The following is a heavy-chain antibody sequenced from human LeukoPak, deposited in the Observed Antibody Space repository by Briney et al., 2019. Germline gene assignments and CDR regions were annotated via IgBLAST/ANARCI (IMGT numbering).Heavy chain of an antibody. CDR1: GASISSYY. J-gene: IGHJ4*02. CDR2: IYYSGST. CDR3: ARDPIFGSSVF. D-gene: IGHD6-6*01. V-gene: IGHV4-59*12. Sequence: PSETLSLTCTVSGASISSYYWNWIRQPPGKGLEWIGYIYYSGSTNYNPSLKSRVTISLDTSKNQFSLKLSSVTAADTAVYYCARDPIFGSSVFWGQGTLVTVSS.